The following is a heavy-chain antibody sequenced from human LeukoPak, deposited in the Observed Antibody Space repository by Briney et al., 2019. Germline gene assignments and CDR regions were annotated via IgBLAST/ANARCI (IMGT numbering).Heavy chain of an antibody. Sequence: ASLKVSCKASGYTFTNYDINWVRQATGQRLEWMGGMNPNSGNTGYAQKFQGRITMTRNTCKNTADMELSSLRSEDTAVYYCARRRVTEGCSGGSCDHFDYWGLGTLVTVFS. CDR2: MNPNSGNT. CDR1: GYTFTNYD. J-gene: IGHJ4*02. D-gene: IGHD2-15*01. CDR3: ARRRVTEGCSGGSCDHFDY. V-gene: IGHV1-8*01.